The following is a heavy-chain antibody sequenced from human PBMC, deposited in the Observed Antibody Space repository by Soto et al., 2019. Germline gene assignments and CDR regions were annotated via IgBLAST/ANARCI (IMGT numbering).Heavy chain of an antibody. J-gene: IGHJ4*02. CDR3: AREMYRSGYYESDY. CDR2: IYTSGST. D-gene: IGHD3-22*01. Sequence: QVQLQESGPGLVKPSETLSLTCTVSGGSISSYYWSWIRQPAGKGLEWIGRIYTSGSTNYNPSLKSRVTMSVDTSKNQFSLKLSSVTAADTAVYYCAREMYRSGYYESDYWGQGTLVTVSS. V-gene: IGHV4-4*07. CDR1: GGSISSYY.